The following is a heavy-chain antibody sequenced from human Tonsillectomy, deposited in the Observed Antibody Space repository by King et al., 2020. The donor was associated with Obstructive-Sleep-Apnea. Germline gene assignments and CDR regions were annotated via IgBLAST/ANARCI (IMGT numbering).Heavy chain of an antibody. CDR3: AKARGSGYDNIDY. CDR1: GVTFDDYA. V-gene: IGHV3-9*01. J-gene: IGHJ4*02. Sequence: VQLVESWGGWGQPGRFLILSCSASGVTFDDYAMHWVREAPGKGLEWVSFISCDSGSIGYAGPVKGRFTISRDNAKNSLYLQMNRLSSEDTALYYCAKARGSGYDNIDYWGQGTLVTVSS. CDR2: ISCDSGSI. D-gene: IGHD5-12*01.